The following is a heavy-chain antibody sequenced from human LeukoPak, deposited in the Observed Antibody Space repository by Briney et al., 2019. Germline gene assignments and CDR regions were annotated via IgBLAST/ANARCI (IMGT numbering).Heavy chain of an antibody. Sequence: GSSVKVSCKPSGGTFSSYAISWVRQAPGQGLEWMGRIIPIFGTANYAQKFQGRVTITTDESTSTAYMELSSLRSEDTAVYYCASPDPGYSGSYGPAFDIWGQGTMVTVSS. J-gene: IGHJ3*02. CDR2: IIPIFGTA. CDR3: ASPDPGYSGSYGPAFDI. V-gene: IGHV1-69*05. CDR1: GGTFSSYA. D-gene: IGHD1-26*01.